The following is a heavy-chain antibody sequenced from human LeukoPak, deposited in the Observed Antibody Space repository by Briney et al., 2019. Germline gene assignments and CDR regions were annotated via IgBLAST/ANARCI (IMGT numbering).Heavy chain of an antibody. CDR3: ARETSDS. Sequence: ASVKVSRKASGYTFTSYFMHWVRQAPGQGLEWLGMINPSGSTTTYAQKFQGRVTMTRDTSTSTVYMELSSLRSEETAVYYCARETSDSWGQGTLVTVSS. CDR2: INPSGSTT. D-gene: IGHD1-1*01. V-gene: IGHV1-46*01. J-gene: IGHJ5*01. CDR1: GYTFTSYF.